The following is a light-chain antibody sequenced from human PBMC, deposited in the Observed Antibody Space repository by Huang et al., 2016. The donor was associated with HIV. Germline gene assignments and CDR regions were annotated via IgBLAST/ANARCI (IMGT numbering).Light chain of an antibody. CDR2: AAS. V-gene: IGKV1-39*01. J-gene: IGKJ3*01. Sequence: DIQMTQSPSSLSASVGNRVTITCRASQSISNNLNWYQQKPGEAPKLLIYAASNLQTGVSLRFSGDGAGTNFTLTISALQPEDFATYYCQQSYTTPRVTFGPGTKVHI. CDR3: QQSYTTPRVT. CDR1: QSISNN.